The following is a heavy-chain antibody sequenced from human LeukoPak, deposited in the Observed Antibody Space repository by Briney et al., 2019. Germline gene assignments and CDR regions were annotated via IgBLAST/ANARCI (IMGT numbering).Heavy chain of an antibody. J-gene: IGHJ4*02. CDR3: ARGIQLWFFLDY. D-gene: IGHD5-18*01. Sequence: ASVKVSCKASGYTFTGYYMHWVRQAPGQGLEWMGWINPNSGGTNYAQEFQGRVTMTRDTSISTAYMELSRLRSDDTAVYYCARGIQLWFFLDYWGQGTLVTVSS. V-gene: IGHV1-2*02. CDR1: GYTFTGYY. CDR2: INPNSGGT.